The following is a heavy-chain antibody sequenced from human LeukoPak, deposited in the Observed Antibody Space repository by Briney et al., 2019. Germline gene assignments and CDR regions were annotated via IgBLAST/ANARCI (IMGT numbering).Heavy chain of an antibody. CDR3: AKDRSIAAAGGMYYFDY. CDR2: ISGSGGST. V-gene: IGHV3-23*01. Sequence: GGSLRLSCAASGFTVSSNYMSWVRQAPGKGLEWVSAISGSGGSTYYADSVKGRFTISRDNSKNTLYLQMNSLRAEDTAVYYCAKDRSIAAAGGMYYFDYWGQGTLVTVSS. CDR1: GFTVSSNY. J-gene: IGHJ4*02. D-gene: IGHD6-13*01.